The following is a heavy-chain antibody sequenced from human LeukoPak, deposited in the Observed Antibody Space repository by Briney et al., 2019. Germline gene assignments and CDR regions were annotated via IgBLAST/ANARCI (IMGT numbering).Heavy chain of an antibody. D-gene: IGHD5-18*01. CDR2: ISGSGGST. CDR1: GFTFSSYG. Sequence: GGSLRLSCAASGFTFSSYGMSRVRQAPGKGLEWVSAISGSGGSTYFADSVRGRFTISRDNSKNTLYLQMNSLRADDTAVYYCAKGDSYGNKYFQHWGQGTLVTVSS. J-gene: IGHJ1*01. V-gene: IGHV3-23*01. CDR3: AKGDSYGNKYFQH.